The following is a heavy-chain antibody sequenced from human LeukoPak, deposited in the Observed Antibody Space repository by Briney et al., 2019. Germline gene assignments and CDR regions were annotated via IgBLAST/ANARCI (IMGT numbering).Heavy chain of an antibody. Sequence: SETLSLTCTVSGGSISSYYWSWIRQPPGKGLEWIGYIYYSGSTKYNPSLKSRVTISVDTSKNQFSLKLSSVTAADTAVYYCARAVLGYYYGSGSYYNWFDPWGQGTLVTVSS. J-gene: IGHJ5*02. CDR3: ARAVLGYYYGSGSYYNWFDP. CDR1: GGSISSYY. CDR2: IYYSGST. D-gene: IGHD3-10*01. V-gene: IGHV4-59*01.